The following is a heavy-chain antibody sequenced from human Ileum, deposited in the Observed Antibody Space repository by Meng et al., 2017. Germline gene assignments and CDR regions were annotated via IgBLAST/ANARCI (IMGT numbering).Heavy chain of an antibody. Sequence: EVQLVESGGGLVQPGGSLRLSCVAYGFTFSNYALTGVRQAPGKGLEWVAGISDSGRTYYADSMKGRFTVSRDNSKNTLYLQINSLRDEDTAVYYCAKDYEYSVVSGWGQGTLVTVSS. CDR1: GFTFSNYA. V-gene: IGHV3-23*04. D-gene: IGHD5/OR15-5a*01. J-gene: IGHJ4*02. CDR2: ISDSGRT. CDR3: AKDYEYSVVSG.